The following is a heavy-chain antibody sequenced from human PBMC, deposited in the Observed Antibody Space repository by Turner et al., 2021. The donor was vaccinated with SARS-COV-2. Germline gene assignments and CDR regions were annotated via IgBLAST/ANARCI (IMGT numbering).Heavy chain of an antibody. CDR3: ARHGFSGWDGGGMDV. CDR1: GVSISTDC. Sequence: QVQLQESGPGLVNPSETLSLTCTVSGVSISTDCWSWVRQSPEKGLEWIAYICYSGSTHYNPSLKSRVTISLDTSKKQFSVKLSSVTAADTAVYYCARHGFSGWDGGGMDVWGQGTTVTVSS. J-gene: IGHJ6*02. D-gene: IGHD6-19*01. V-gene: IGHV4-59*01. CDR2: ICYSGST.